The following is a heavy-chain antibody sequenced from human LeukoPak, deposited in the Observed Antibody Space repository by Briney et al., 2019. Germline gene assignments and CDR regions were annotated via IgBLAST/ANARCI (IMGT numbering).Heavy chain of an antibody. D-gene: IGHD2-15*01. J-gene: IGHJ6*02. CDR3: ARDLGQDCSGGSCYYHYYYGMDV. Sequence: GGSVKVSCKASGYTFTSYGISWVRRAPGQGLEWMGWISAYNDNTNYAQKLQGRVTMTTDTSTSTAYMELRSLRSDDTAVYYCARDLGQDCSGGSCYYHYYYGMDVWGQGTTVTVSS. CDR1: GYTFTSYG. V-gene: IGHV1-18*01. CDR2: ISAYNDNT.